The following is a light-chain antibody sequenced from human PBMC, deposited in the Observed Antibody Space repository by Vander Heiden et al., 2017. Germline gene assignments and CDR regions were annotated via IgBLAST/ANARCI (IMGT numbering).Light chain of an antibody. Sequence: IVMTQSPVSLPVTLGEPASISCRSNQSLLHSNGYKYLDWYLQKPGQSPQLLIYLSSNRPSGVPDRFSGLGSGTDFTLKINRVEAEDVGVYYCRQALQTPITFGGGTKVEIK. CDR3: RQALQTPIT. CDR2: LSS. V-gene: IGKV2-28*01. J-gene: IGKJ4*01. CDR1: QSLLHSNGYKY.